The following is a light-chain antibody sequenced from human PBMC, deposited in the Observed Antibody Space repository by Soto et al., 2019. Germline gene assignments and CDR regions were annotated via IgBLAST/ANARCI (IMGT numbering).Light chain of an antibody. V-gene: IGKV3-15*01. CDR3: QQYNNWPAP. J-gene: IGKJ4*01. CDR1: QSVSSN. CDR2: GAS. Sequence: EIVMTQSPATLSVSPGERATLSCRASQSVSSNLAWYQQKPGQAPRLLIYGASTRATGIPARFSGSGSGTEFTLTISSLQSEEFAGEYCQQYNNWPAPFGGGTKVEIK.